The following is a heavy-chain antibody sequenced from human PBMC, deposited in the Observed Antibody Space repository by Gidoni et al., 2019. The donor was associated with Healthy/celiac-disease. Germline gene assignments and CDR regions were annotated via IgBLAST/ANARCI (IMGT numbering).Heavy chain of an antibody. CDR3: AIEGYYDSSGERAFDI. D-gene: IGHD3-22*01. CDR1: GFTFSSYG. Sequence: QVQLVESGGGVVQPGRSLRLSCAASGFTFSSYGMHWVRQAPGKGLEWVAVIWYDGSNKYYADSVKGRFTISRDNSKNTLYLQMNSLRAEDTAVYYCAIEGYYDSSGERAFDIWGQGTMVTVSS. CDR2: IWYDGSNK. V-gene: IGHV3-33*01. J-gene: IGHJ3*02.